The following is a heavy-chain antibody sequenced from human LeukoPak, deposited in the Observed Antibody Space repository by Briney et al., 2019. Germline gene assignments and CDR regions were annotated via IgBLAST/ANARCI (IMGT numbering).Heavy chain of an antibody. CDR3: ASPQSDYGGNSALYY. CDR1: GGSFSGNY. J-gene: IGHJ4*02. CDR2: INHSGST. D-gene: IGHD4-23*01. V-gene: IGHV4-34*01. Sequence: SETLSLTCAVYGGSFSGNYWSWIRQPPGKGLEWIGEINHSGSTNYNPSLKSRVTISVDTSKNQFSLKLSSVTAADTAVYYCASPQSDYGGNSALYYWGQGTLVTVSS.